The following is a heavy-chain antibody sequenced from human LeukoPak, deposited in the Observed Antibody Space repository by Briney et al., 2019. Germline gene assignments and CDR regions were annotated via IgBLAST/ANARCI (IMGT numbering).Heavy chain of an antibody. CDR1: GGSFSGYY. J-gene: IGHJ4*02. V-gene: IGHV4-34*01. D-gene: IGHD3-3*01. CDR2: INHSGST. CDR3: ARGVNYDFWSGYYPIYLDY. Sequence: PSETLSLTCAVYGGSFSGYYWSWIRQPPGKGLEWIGEINHSGSTNYNPSLKSRVTISVDTSKNQFSLKLSSVTAADTAVYYCARGVNYDFWSGYYPIYLDYWGQGTLVTVSS.